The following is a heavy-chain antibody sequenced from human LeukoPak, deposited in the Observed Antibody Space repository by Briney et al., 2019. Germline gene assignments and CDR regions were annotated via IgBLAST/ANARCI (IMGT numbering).Heavy chain of an antibody. V-gene: IGHV3-30*03. CDR1: GFIFSNNG. J-gene: IGHJ3*02. D-gene: IGHD3-10*01. CDR2: ISFGGSDK. CDR3: ARHKVYQSRTMVRGRGAFDI. Sequence: GGSLRLSCTASGFIFSNNGMHWVRQAPGKGLEWMAVISFGGSDKKYADSVKGRFTISRDNSQNTVYLQMNSLRAEDTAVYYCARHKVYQSRTMVRGRGAFDIWGQGTMVTVSS.